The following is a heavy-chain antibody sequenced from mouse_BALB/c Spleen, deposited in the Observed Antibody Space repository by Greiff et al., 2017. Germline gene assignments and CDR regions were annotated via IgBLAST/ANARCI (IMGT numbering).Heavy chain of an antibody. J-gene: IGHJ2*01. CDR2: IWSGGST. Sequence: VKLVESGPGLVQPSQSLSITCTVSGFSLTSYGVHWVRQSPGKGLEWLGVIWSGGSTDYNAAFISRLSISKDNSKSQVFFKMNSLQANDTAIYYCARAYGSSRYFDYWGQGTTLTVSS. CDR1: GFSLTSYG. D-gene: IGHD1-1*01. V-gene: IGHV2-2*02. CDR3: ARAYGSSRYFDY.